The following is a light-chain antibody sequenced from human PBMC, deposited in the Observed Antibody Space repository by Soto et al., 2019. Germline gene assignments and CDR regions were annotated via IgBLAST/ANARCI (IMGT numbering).Light chain of an antibody. V-gene: IGLV1-51*01. Sequence: QSVLTQPPSVSAAPGQKVIISCSGSSSNIGNNYVSWYQQLPGTAPRLLIYDANKRPSEIPDRFSGSKSATSATLGITGRQTGDEADYYCGAWDTSLSGVVFGGGTKLTVL. CDR2: DAN. CDR3: GAWDTSLSGVV. CDR1: SSNIGNNY. J-gene: IGLJ2*01.